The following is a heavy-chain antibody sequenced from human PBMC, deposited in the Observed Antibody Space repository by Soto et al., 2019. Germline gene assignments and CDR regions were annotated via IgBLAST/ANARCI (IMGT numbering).Heavy chain of an antibody. Sequence: SETLCLTCAVSGGSISSSNWWSWVRQPPGKGLEWIGEIYHSGSTNYNPSLKSRVTISVDKSKNQFSLKLSSVTAADTAVYYCARIIAAAGTGAGWFDPWGQGTLVTVSS. V-gene: IGHV4-4*02. D-gene: IGHD6-13*01. CDR1: GGSISSSNW. CDR3: ARIIAAAGTGAGWFDP. J-gene: IGHJ5*02. CDR2: IYHSGST.